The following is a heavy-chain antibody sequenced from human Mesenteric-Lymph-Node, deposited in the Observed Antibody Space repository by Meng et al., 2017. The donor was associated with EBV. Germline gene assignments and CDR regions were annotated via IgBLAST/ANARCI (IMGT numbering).Heavy chain of an antibody. D-gene: IGHD6-13*01. V-gene: IGHV4-4*02. CDR2: IYHSSGTT. J-gene: IGHJ4*02. Sequence: QVEWQEPGPERWKPSGTLSLTCSVSGGDISSSSWWRWVRQPPGKGLEWLGEIYHSSGTTNYNPSLKSRVTISLDKSKNQFSLNLSSVTAADTAVYYCARLPPTTGYGTARSYWGQGTLVTVSS. CDR1: GGDISSSSW. CDR3: ARLPPTTGYGTARSY.